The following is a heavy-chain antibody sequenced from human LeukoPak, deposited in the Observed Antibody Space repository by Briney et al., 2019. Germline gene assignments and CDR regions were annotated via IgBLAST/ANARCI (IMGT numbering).Heavy chain of an antibody. CDR2: ISAYNGNT. Sequence: ASVKVSCKASGYTFTSYGISWVRQAPGQGLEWMGWISAYNGNTSYAQKLQGRVTMTTDTSTSTAYMELRSLRSDDTAVYYCARDLNTDYYGLSWFDPWGQGTLVTVSS. J-gene: IGHJ5*02. CDR1: GYTFTSYG. V-gene: IGHV1-18*01. CDR3: ARDLNTDYYGLSWFDP. D-gene: IGHD3-10*01.